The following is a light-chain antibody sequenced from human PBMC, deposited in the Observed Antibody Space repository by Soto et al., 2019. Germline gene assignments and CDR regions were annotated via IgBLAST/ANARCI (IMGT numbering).Light chain of an antibody. V-gene: IGKV1-39*01. CDR1: QTINTF. CDR2: TAS. CDR3: QQSFSTPRLT. Sequence: DMQMTQSPSSLSASVGDRISITCRASQTINTFLNWYQQIPGKAPRLLISTASSLQSGVPSRFSGSGSGTNFTLTINSLQPEDFATYYCQQSFSTPRLTFGGGTKVDIK. J-gene: IGKJ4*01.